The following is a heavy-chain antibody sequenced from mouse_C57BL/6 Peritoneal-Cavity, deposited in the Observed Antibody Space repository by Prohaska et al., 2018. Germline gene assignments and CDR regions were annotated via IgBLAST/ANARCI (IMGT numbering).Heavy chain of an antibody. CDR1: GFTFSDYG. J-gene: IGHJ1*03. Sequence: EVQLVESGGGLVKPGGSLKLSCAASGFTFSDYGMHWVRQAPETGLEWVAYISSGSSTIYYADKVKGRFTSSRDNAKNTLFLQMTSLRSEDTAMYYCATPYYGSSSYWYFDVWGTGTTVTVSS. D-gene: IGHD1-1*01. CDR2: ISSGSSTI. CDR3: ATPYYGSSSYWYFDV. V-gene: IGHV5-17*01.